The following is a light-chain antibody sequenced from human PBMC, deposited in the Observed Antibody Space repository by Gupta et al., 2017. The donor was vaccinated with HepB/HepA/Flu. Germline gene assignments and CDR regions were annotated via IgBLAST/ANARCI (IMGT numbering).Light chain of an antibody. CDR2: GGS. Sequence: DIQMTQSPSSLSASVGDRITITCRPSQRISIYLNWYQQKVGKAPKLLMFGGSDLQSGVPSRFSGSRSGTXFTLTIXRLQPEEFAIYYCQQTDSSPMTFGXGTKVEIK. V-gene: IGKV1-39*01. J-gene: IGKJ2*01. CDR3: QQTDSSPMT. CDR1: QRISIY.